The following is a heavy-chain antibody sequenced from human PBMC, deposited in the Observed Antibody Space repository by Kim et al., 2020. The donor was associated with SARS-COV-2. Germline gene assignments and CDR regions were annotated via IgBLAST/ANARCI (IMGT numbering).Heavy chain of an antibody. CDR3: ARCPLSMTMVRGMITTTLFDYYNMDA. J-gene: IGHJ6*02. Sequence: GGSLRLSCTVSGFNFNSYSMNWVRQAPGKGLEWVSYISSSSTTVYYAGSVRGRSTISRDNAKNSLFLQMNSLRDDDTAVYYCARCPLSMTMVRGMITTTLFDYYNMDAWGQGTTVTVSS. D-gene: IGHD3-10*01. CDR1: GFNFNSYS. V-gene: IGHV3-48*02. CDR2: ISSSSTTV.